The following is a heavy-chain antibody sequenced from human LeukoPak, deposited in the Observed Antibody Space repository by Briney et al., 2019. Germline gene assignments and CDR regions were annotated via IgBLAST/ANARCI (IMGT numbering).Heavy chain of an antibody. Sequence: TLSLTCTVSGGSISSGGYYWSWIRQHPGKGLEWIGYIYYSGSTYYNPSLKSRVTISVDTSKNQFSLKLSSVTAADTAVYYCARVVATVTTIERHFDYWGQGTLVTVSS. J-gene: IGHJ4*02. CDR1: GGSISSGGYY. CDR2: IYYSGST. CDR3: ARVVATVTTIERHFDY. V-gene: IGHV4-31*03. D-gene: IGHD4-17*01.